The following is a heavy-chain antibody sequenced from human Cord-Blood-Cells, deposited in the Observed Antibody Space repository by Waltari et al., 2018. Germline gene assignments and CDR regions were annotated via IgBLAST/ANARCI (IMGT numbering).Heavy chain of an antibody. CDR3: AKDQRGGSGSYYNVWDY. J-gene: IGHJ4*02. CDR1: GFTFSSYA. CDR2: ISGSGGST. V-gene: IGHV3-23*01. Sequence: EVQLLESGGGLVQPGGSLRLSCAASGFTFSSYAMSWVRQAPGQGLEWVSAISGSGGSTYYADSVKGRFTISRDNAKNTLYLQMNSLRAEDTAVYYCAKDQRGGSGSYYNVWDYWGQGTLVTVSS. D-gene: IGHD3-10*01.